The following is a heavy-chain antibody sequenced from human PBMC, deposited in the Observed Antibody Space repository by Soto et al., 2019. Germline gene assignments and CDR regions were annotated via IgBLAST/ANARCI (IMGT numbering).Heavy chain of an antibody. CDR2: ISGTSGTT. D-gene: IGHD6-19*01. V-gene: IGHV3-23*01. J-gene: IGHJ4*02. CDR1: EFTFGSYA. Sequence: EVQLLESGGGMVQPGRSLRLSCAASEFTFGSYAMNWVRQAPGKGLEWVSSISGTSGTTYYADSVKGRFTISRDNSKNTLYLQMNGLRAEDTAVYYCASGRSSGWRYFDYWGQGTLVTVSS. CDR3: ASGRSSGWRYFDY.